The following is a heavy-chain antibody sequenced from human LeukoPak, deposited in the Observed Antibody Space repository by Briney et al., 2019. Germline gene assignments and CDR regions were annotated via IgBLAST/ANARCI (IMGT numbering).Heavy chain of an antibody. Sequence: GGSLRLSCAASGFTFSSSAMSWVRQAPGKGLEWVAAISDTGRLSYCADSVNGRFTISRDNSKNTLSLQMNSLRAADTAVYYCAKGGFRDGYSYASWGQGTLITVSS. CDR3: AKGGFRDGYSYAS. CDR1: GFTFSSSA. CDR2: ISDTGRLS. J-gene: IGHJ5*02. D-gene: IGHD5-24*01. V-gene: IGHV3-23*01.